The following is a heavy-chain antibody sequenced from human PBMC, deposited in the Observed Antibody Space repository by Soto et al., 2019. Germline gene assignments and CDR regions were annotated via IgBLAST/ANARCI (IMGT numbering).Heavy chain of an antibody. V-gene: IGHV4-59*01. CDR1: GGSISSYY. CDR2: IYYSGST. J-gene: IGHJ4*02. Sequence: SETLSLTCTVSGGSISSYYWSWIRQPPGKGLEWIGYIYYSGSTNYNPSLKSRVTISVDTSKNQFSLKLSSVTAADTAVYYCARNEWLDFLFDYWGQGTLVTVSS. CDR3: ARNEWLDFLFDY. D-gene: IGHD6-19*01.